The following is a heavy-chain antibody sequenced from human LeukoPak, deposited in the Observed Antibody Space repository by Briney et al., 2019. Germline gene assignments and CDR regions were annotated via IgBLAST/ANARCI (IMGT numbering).Heavy chain of an antibody. V-gene: IGHV4-59*01. CDR3: AGSSWHCYYYMDV. CDR1: GGSISSYY. J-gene: IGHJ6*03. D-gene: IGHD6-13*01. Sequence: PSETLSLTCTVSGGSISSYYWSWIRQPPGKGLEWIGYIYYSGSTNYNPSLKSRVTISVDTSKNQFSLKLSSVTAADTAVYYCAGSSWHCYYYMDVWGKGTTDTVSS. CDR2: IYYSGST.